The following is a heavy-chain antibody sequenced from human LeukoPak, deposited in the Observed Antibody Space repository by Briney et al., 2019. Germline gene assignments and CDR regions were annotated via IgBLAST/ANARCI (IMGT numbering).Heavy chain of an antibody. J-gene: IGHJ6*03. Sequence: GGSLRLSCAASGFTFSSYWMSWVRQAPGKGLEWVANIKQDGSEKYYVDSVKGRFTISRDNAKNSLYLQMNSLRAEDTAVYYCARSGYSYGRDDYYYMDVWGKGTTVTVSS. D-gene: IGHD5-18*01. CDR3: ARSGYSYGRDDYYYMDV. V-gene: IGHV3-7*01. CDR2: IKQDGSEK. CDR1: GFTFSSYW.